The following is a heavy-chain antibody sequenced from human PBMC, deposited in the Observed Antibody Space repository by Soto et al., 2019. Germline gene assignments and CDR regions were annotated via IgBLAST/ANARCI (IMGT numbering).Heavy chain of an antibody. J-gene: IGHJ4*02. Sequence: EVQLVESGGGLVQFGGSLRLSCAASGFILSSYGMNWVRQAPGKGLEWISYISSSGRIIYYADSVKGRITISRDSASNSLFLQMNSLRAEDTAVYYCARDRPGGGYHLFDYWGQGTLVTVSS. CDR2: ISSSGRII. CDR1: GFILSSYG. D-gene: IGHD2-8*02. V-gene: IGHV3-48*03. CDR3: ARDRPGGGYHLFDY.